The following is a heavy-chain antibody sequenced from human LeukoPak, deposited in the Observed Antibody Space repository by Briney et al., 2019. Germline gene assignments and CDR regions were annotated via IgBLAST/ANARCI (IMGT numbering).Heavy chain of an antibody. D-gene: IGHD4-17*01. CDR1: GFTFSTYA. Sequence: PGRSLRLSCADSGFTFSTYAMHWVRQAPGKGLEWVAVIWYDGSNKYYADSVKGRFTISRDNSKNTLYLQMNSLRAEDTAVYYCARAVGDYEEVYYYYGMDVWGQGTTVTVSS. J-gene: IGHJ6*02. V-gene: IGHV3-33*08. CDR2: IWYDGSNK. CDR3: ARAVGDYEEVYYYYGMDV.